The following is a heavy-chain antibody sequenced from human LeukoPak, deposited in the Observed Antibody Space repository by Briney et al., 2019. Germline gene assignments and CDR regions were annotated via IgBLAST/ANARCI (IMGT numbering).Heavy chain of an antibody. J-gene: IGHJ4*02. V-gene: IGHV1-8*01. CDR1: GYTFTSFD. Sequence: ASVKVSCKASGYTFTSFDFNWVRQATGQGLEWMGWMKSINGHTGYAQKFQGGVTMTRDTSISTAYMELSSLTFEDTAVYYCARGPPNWGMVGYWGQGTLVTVSS. D-gene: IGHD7-27*01. CDR2: MKSINGHT. CDR3: ARGPPNWGMVGY.